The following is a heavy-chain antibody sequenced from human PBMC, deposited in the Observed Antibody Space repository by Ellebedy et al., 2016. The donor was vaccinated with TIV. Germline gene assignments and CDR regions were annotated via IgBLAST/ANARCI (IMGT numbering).Heavy chain of an antibody. D-gene: IGHD2-2*01. CDR1: GFTFSNYW. J-gene: IGHJ3*02. CDR2: ISSSSDSI. CDR3: ARVSRTTSCCNGFDI. V-gene: IGHV3-48*01. Sequence: GGSLRLSXAASGFTFSNYWMSWVRQAPGKGLEWVSSISSSSDSIYYADSVKGRFTISRDNAKNSLYLQMNSLRAEDTAVYSCARVSRTTSCCNGFDIWGQGALVTVSS.